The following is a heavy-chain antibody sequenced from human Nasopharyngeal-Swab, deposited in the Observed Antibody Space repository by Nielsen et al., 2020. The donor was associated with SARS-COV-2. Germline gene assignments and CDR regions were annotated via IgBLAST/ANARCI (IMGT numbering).Heavy chain of an antibody. CDR3: ARGGSYYDILTGYLAFDY. Sequence: SETLSLTCTVSGGSISSYYWSWIRQPPGKGLEWIGYIYYSGSTNYNPSLKSRVTISVDTSKNQFSLKLSSVAAAATAVYYCARGGSYYDILTGYLAFDYWGQGTLVTVSS. CDR2: IYYSGST. J-gene: IGHJ4*02. CDR1: GGSISSYY. D-gene: IGHD3-9*01. V-gene: IGHV4-59*13.